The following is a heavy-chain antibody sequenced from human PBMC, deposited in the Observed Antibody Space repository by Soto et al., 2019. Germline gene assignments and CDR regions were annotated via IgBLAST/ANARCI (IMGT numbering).Heavy chain of an antibody. J-gene: IGHJ3*01. CDR2: ISYDESTT. CDR1: GFSFSRYG. CDR3: SKAMIGSYDSDAFDV. V-gene: IGHV3-30*18. Sequence: GGSLRLSCAASGFSFSRYGIHWVRQAPGKGLEWVAVISYDESTTFYADSVKGRFTISRDNSKNTLFLQMNSLRPEDTAVYYCSKAMIGSYDSDAFDVWGQGTVVTVSS. D-gene: IGHD3-22*01.